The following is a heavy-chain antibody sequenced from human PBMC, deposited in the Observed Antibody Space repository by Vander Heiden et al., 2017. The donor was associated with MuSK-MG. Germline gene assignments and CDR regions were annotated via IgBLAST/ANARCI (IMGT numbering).Heavy chain of an antibody. V-gene: IGHV3-23*04. CDR3: AKDPNGDYIGAFDM. CDR2: ISGSGGGT. J-gene: IGHJ3*02. D-gene: IGHD4-17*01. CDR1: VLTFSNYV. Sequence: EVQWVESGGGFVQPGGSLRLSCVASVLTFSNYVMVWVRQSPVKGLEWVDAISGSGGGTHYADSVKGRFTISRDNTKNTLFLQMNSLRPEDTAVYYCAKDPNGDYIGAFDMWGQGTMVTVSS.